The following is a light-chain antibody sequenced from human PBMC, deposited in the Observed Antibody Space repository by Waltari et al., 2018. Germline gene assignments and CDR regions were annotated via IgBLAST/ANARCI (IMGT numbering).Light chain of an antibody. CDR3: QQYDNYWT. V-gene: IGKV1-5*03. CDR2: KAS. J-gene: IGKJ1*01. CDR1: QSISNW. Sequence: DIQMTQSPSTLSASVGDRVTITCRASQSISNWFAWYQQKPGKAPKLLIYKASNLESGVPSSFSGSGSGTEFTLTISSLQPDDFATYYCQQYDNYWTFGQGTKVEIK.